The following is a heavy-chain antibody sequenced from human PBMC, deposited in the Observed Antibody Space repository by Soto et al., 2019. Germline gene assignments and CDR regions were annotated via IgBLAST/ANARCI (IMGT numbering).Heavy chain of an antibody. V-gene: IGHV3-23*01. Sequence: GSLRLSCAASGFIFSRYAVTWVRQAPGKRLERVSVISGSGGARYHADSVQGRFTISRDNAKNTLYLQMNSLRAEDTAVYYCAKDRWSGGGGGFDYWGHGTQVTVSS. D-gene: IGHD2-15*01. CDR3: AKDRWSGGGGGFDY. CDR2: ISGSGGAR. CDR1: GFIFSRYA. J-gene: IGHJ4*01.